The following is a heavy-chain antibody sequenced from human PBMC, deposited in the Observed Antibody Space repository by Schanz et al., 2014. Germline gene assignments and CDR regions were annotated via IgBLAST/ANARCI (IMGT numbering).Heavy chain of an antibody. D-gene: IGHD2-2*01. CDR2: ISAYNGHT. CDR1: GYTFISYG. Sequence: QVQLVQSGAEVRKPGASVKVSCKASGYTFISYGISWVRQAPGQGLEWLGWISAYNGHTNYAQKVQGRVTMTTDTSTGTAYMELRSLRSDDTAVYYCARDRRRYCSTASCLHDNWFDPWGQGTLVIVSS. CDR3: ARDRRRYCSTASCLHDNWFDP. V-gene: IGHV1-18*01. J-gene: IGHJ5*02.